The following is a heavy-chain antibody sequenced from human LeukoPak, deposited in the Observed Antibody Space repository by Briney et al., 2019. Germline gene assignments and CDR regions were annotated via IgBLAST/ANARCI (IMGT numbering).Heavy chain of an antibody. CDR3: ARGDNGPCHALFL. CDR1: GGSLNRYY. D-gene: IGHD2-8*01. Sequence: SDTLSLTCTVSGGSLNRYYWSWIRQPPGKGLEYIGYIYYDVETNYNPSLKSRVTMSIDTSRKQFSLALSPVTAADTALYYCARGDNGPCHALFLWGRGRGVPVSS. J-gene: IGHJ3*01. V-gene: IGHV4-59*07. CDR2: IYYDVET.